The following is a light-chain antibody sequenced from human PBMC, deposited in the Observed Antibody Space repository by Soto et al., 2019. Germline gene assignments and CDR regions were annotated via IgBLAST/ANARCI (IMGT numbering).Light chain of an antibody. J-gene: IGKJ2*03. Sequence: EIVLTQSPGTLSLSPGERATLSCRASQSVSSSYLAWYQQKPGQAPRLLIYGASSRATGIPDRFSGSGSGTDCTLTISRLEPEDFAVYYCQPYGNSLMYSCGQGTKLEIK. CDR1: QSVSSSY. CDR2: GAS. V-gene: IGKV3-20*01. CDR3: QPYGNSLMYS.